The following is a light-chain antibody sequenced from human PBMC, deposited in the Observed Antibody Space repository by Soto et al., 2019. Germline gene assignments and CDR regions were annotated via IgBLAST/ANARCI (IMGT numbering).Light chain of an antibody. J-gene: IGLJ7*01. CDR1: SSNIEGNT. V-gene: IGLV1-44*01. CDR2: FDH. CDR3: ASWDDDLSAAV. Sequence: QSVLTQPPSLSGTPGQSVTISCSGSSSNIEGNTVHWYQHHPGTAPNLLINFDHNRPSGIPDRFSGSKSGTSASLAISGLHAEDEADYYCASWDDDLSAAVFGGGTQLTVL.